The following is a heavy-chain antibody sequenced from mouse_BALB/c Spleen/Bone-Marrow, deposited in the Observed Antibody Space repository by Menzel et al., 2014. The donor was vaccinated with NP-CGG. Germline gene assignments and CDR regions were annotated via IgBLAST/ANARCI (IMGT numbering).Heavy chain of an antibody. D-gene: IGHD2-3*01. CDR2: ISCYNGAT. CDR1: GYSFTGYY. Sequence: LVKTGASVKISRKASGYSFTGYYMHWVKQSHGKSLEWIGYISCYNGATSYNQKFKGKATFTVDTSSSTAYMQFNSLTSEDSAVYHCARGDGYYVDFDYWGQGTTLTVSS. CDR3: ARGDGYYVDFDY. J-gene: IGHJ2*01. V-gene: IGHV1S34*01.